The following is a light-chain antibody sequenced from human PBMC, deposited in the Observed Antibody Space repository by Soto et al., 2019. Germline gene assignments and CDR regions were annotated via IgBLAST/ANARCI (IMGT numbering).Light chain of an antibody. CDR2: DVR. CDR3: SSYKTNSTYV. J-gene: IGLJ1*01. Sequence: QSALTQPASVYGSPGQSITISCTGTSSDVGGYNHVSWYQQHPGKAPKLMIYDVRNRPSGVSNRFSGSKSVNTASLTISGLQAEDEADYYCSSYKTNSTYVFGTGTKVTVL. V-gene: IGLV2-14*01. CDR1: SSDVGGYNH.